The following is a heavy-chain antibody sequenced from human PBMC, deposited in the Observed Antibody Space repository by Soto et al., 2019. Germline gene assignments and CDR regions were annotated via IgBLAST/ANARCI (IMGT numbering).Heavy chain of an antibody. CDR2: MYYSGNT. Sequence: QVQLQESGPGLVKASQTLSLTCTVSGDSISSDDHYWSWIRQSPGKGLEWIGYMYYSGNTYYNPSLKSRVTLSTDTSKNQPPLNLSPVTAADTAGYYCARDRVSTSSGLDPWGQGTLVTVSS. V-gene: IGHV4-30-4*01. D-gene: IGHD6-6*01. CDR1: GDSISSDDHY. J-gene: IGHJ5*02. CDR3: ARDRVSTSSGLDP.